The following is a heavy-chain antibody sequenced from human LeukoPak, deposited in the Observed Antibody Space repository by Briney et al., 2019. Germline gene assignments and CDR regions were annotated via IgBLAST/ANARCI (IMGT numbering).Heavy chain of an antibody. J-gene: IGHJ4*02. Sequence: GGSLRLSCTASGFTFGDYAMSWVRQAPGKGLEWVGFIRSKAYGGTTEYAASVKGRFTISRDDSKSIAYLQMNSLKTEDTAVYYCTRSFREFDYWGQGTLVTVSS. D-gene: IGHD5-24*01. CDR3: TRSFREFDY. V-gene: IGHV3-49*04. CDR1: GFTFGDYA. CDR2: IRSKAYGGTT.